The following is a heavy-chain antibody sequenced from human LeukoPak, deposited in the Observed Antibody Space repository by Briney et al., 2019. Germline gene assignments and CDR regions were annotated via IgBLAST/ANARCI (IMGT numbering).Heavy chain of an antibody. J-gene: IGHJ4*02. CDR1: GASISGSGYY. D-gene: IGHD1-26*01. CDR2: IYYTGST. CDR3: VKSGGYGLIDY. V-gene: IGHV4-39*01. Sequence: SETLSLTCAVSGASISGSGYYLGWIRQPPGRGLEWIGNIYYTGSTYYNASLQSRVTISIDMSKNQFSLRLNSVTAADTAMYYCVKSGGYGLIDYWGQGTLVTVSS.